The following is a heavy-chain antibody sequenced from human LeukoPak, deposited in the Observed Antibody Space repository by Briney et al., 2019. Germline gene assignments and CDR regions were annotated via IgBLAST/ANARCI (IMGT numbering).Heavy chain of an antibody. D-gene: IGHD6-13*01. CDR2: IYTTGST. J-gene: IGHJ4*02. CDR3: ARQLAAAGTAGFDY. Sequence: SETLSLTCSVSGVSISYYYWTWIWQPGGKGLEWIGRIYTTGSTNYNPSLKSRVTMSVDTSKNQFSLKLSSVAAADTAVYYYARQLAAAGTAGFDYWGQGTLVTVSS. CDR1: GVSISYYY. V-gene: IGHV4-4*07.